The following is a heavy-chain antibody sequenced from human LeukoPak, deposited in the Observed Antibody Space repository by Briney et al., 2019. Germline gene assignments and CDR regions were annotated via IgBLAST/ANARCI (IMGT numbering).Heavy chain of an antibody. CDR1: GGSISSDY. CDR3: ARTIVVARAFDY. J-gene: IGHJ4*02. Sequence: ETLSLTCTVSGGSISSDYWSWIRQSPGKGLEWIGYIYYSGSTNYNPSLKSRVTISVDTSKNQFSLKLSSVTAADTAVYYCARTIVVARAFDYWGQGTLVTVSS. V-gene: IGHV4-59*01. CDR2: IYYSGST. D-gene: IGHD3-22*01.